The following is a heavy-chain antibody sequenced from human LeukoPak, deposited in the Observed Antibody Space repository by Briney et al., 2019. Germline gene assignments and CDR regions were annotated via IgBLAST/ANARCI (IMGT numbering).Heavy chain of an antibody. Sequence: GGSLRLSCAASGFTFSNHAMNWVRQAPGKGLEWVSGINSGGGSTYYTDSVKGRFTISRDNSKNTLSLQMDSLRADDTAVYYCAKALKVVVVAAYNFDYWGQGTLVTVSS. CDR3: AKALKVVVVAAYNFDY. CDR1: GFTFSNHA. CDR2: INSGGGST. J-gene: IGHJ4*02. V-gene: IGHV3-23*01. D-gene: IGHD2-15*01.